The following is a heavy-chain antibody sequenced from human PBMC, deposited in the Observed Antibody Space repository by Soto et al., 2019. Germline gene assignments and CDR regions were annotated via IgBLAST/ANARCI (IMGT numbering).Heavy chain of an antibody. CDR1: GGSISSGGYY. V-gene: IGHV4-31*03. CDR2: IYYSGST. J-gene: IGHJ5*02. Sequence: SETLSLTCTVSGGSISSGGYYWSWIRQHPGKGLEWIGYIYYSGSTYYNPSLKSRVTISVDTSKNQFSLKLSSVTAADTAVYYCARDGPDQNVGGFDPWGQGTLVTVSS. CDR3: ARDGPDQNVGGFDP. D-gene: IGHD3-16*01.